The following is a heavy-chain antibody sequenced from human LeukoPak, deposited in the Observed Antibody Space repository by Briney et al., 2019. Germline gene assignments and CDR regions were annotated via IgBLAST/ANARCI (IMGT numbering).Heavy chain of an antibody. V-gene: IGHV5-51*01. CDR2: IYPGDSDT. CDR1: GYRFTRYW. D-gene: IGHD6-6*01. CDR3: ARLRWYSSSSSFDC. Sequence: ESLKISCKGSGYRFTRYWIGWVRQMPGKGLEWMGIIYPGDSDTRYSPSFQGQVTISADKSISTAYLQWRSLKASDTAMYYCARLRWYSSSSSFDCWGQGTLVTVSS. J-gene: IGHJ4*02.